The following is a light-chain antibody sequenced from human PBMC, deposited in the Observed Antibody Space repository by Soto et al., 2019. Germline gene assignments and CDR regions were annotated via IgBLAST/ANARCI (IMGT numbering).Light chain of an antibody. CDR3: ISYTDRQSYL. J-gene: IGLJ1*01. V-gene: IGLV2-14*01. CDR2: EVS. CDR1: SSDVGGYNY. Sequence: QSVLTQPASVSGSPGQSITISCTGTSSDVGGYNYVSWYQQHPGKAPKLMIYEVSNRPSGVSNRFSGSKSGNTASLTISGLQTEDEADYYRISYTDRQSYLFGTGTKVTVL.